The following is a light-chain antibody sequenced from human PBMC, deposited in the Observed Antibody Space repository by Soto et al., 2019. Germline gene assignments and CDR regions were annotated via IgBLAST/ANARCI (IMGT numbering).Light chain of an antibody. J-gene: IGKJ1*01. CDR1: QRMVTK. Sequence: DIHITLATSSLPASIGDTFTLTCRASQRMVTKLNWYQQRPGKAPKLLIYAASSLQSGVPSRFSGSGSGTDFTLTISSLQPEDFATYYCQQSYSTPPTFGQGTKVDIK. V-gene: IGKV1-39*01. CDR2: AAS. CDR3: QQSYSTPPT.